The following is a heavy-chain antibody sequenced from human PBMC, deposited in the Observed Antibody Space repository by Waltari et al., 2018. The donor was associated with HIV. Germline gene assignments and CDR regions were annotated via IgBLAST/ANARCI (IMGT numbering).Heavy chain of an antibody. V-gene: IGHV7-4-1*02. CDR2: VNPNTGSP. D-gene: IGHD6-19*01. Sequence: QVQLVQSGSEVKKPGASVKDSCRASGYSFTTYPLTWVRQDLGQGLDGLGWVNPNTGSPTYAQGFRGRFVLSSDTSVSTAYLQISSLKAEDTAMYFCAKRGANGWFSIDYWGQGTLVTVSS. J-gene: IGHJ4*02. CDR3: AKRGANGWFSIDY. CDR1: GYSFTTYP.